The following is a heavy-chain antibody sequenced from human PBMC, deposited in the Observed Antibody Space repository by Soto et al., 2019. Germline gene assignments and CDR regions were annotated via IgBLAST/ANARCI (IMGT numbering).Heavy chain of an antibody. CDR1: GYTFSAYT. CDR3: ARDTETLGPRGHDALDI. CDR2: INAGSGTT. Sequence: QAQLVQSGAEMKKPGASVKVSCKATGYTFSAYTMNWVRQAPGQSLEWMGWINAGSGTTKSSQNFQGRVSITRDRSARTVYMELTGLTSEDTAVYYCARDTETLGPRGHDALDIWGQGTMVTVSS. D-gene: IGHD1-26*01. V-gene: IGHV1-3*01. J-gene: IGHJ3*02.